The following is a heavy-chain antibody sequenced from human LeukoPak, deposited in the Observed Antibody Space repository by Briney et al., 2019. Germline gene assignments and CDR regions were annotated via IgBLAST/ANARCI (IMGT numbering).Heavy chain of an antibody. D-gene: IGHD2/OR15-2a*01. CDR3: ARVSVLIVPYYAFDI. J-gene: IGHJ3*02. Sequence: GGSLRLSCAAFGFTFSSYGMHWVRQAPGKGLEWVAFIRYDGRNKYYGDPVKGRFSISRDNSKNTLYLQMNSLRAEDTAVCYCARVSVLIVPYYAFDIWGQGTMVTVSS. CDR1: GFTFSSYG. V-gene: IGHV3-30*02. CDR2: IRYDGRNK.